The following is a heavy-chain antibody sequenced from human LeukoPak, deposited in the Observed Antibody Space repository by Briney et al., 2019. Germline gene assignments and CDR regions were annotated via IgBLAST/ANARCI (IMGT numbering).Heavy chain of an antibody. CDR2: IYYSGNT. CDR3: ARRGYCASASCYRVFDY. J-gene: IGHJ4*02. CDR1: GGSISSNGYS. V-gene: IGHV4-39*01. Sequence: SETLSLTCAVSGGSISSNGYSWGWIRQPPGKGLAWIGNIYYSGNTYYNPSLKSRVTISVDTSNNQFSLKLSSVTATDTAIYYCARRGYCASASCYRVFDYWGQGTLVTVSS. D-gene: IGHD2-2*02.